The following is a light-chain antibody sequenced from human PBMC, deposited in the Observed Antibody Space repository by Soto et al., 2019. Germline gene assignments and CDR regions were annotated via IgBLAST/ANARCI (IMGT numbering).Light chain of an antibody. CDR1: SSNIGSNT. V-gene: IGLV1-44*01. J-gene: IGLJ2*01. CDR3: AAWDDSLNGRV. Sequence: QSALTQPPSASGNPGQRVTISCSGSSSNIGSNTVNWYQQLPGTAPKLRIYSNNQRPSGVPDRFSGSKSGTSASLAISGLQSEDEDDYYCAAWDDSLNGRVFGGGTKVTVL. CDR2: SNN.